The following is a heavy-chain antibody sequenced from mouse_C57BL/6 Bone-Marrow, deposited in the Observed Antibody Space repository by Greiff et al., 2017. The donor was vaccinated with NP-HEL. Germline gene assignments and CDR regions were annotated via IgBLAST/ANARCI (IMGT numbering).Heavy chain of an antibody. V-gene: IGHV1-64*01. Sequence: QVQLKQPGAELVKPGASVKLSCKASGYTFTSYWMHWVKQRPGQGLEWIGMIHPNSGSTNYNEKFKSKATLTVDKSSSTAYMQLSSLTSEDSAVYYCAKEDYYGSSPCLAYWGQGTLVTVSA. CDR3: AKEDYYGSSPCLAY. CDR1: GYTFTSYW. CDR2: IHPNSGST. D-gene: IGHD1-1*01. J-gene: IGHJ3*01.